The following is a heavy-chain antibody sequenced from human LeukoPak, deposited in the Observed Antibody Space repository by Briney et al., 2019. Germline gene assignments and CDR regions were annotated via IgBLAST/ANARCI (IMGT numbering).Heavy chain of an antibody. D-gene: IGHD1-26*01. V-gene: IGHV4-30-2*01. CDR1: GGSISSGGYS. Sequence: SETLSLTCAVSGGSISSGGYSWSWIRQPPGKGLEWIGYIYQSGSTYYNPSLKSRVTISVDRSKNQFSLKLSSVTAADTAVYYCARARFFVGGSYFFDYWGQGTLVTVSS. CDR3: ARARFFVGGSYFFDY. J-gene: IGHJ4*02. CDR2: IYQSGST.